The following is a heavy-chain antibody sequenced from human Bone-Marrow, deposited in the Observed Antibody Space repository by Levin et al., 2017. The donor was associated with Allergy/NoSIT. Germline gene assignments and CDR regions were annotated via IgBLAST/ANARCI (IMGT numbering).Heavy chain of an antibody. CDR2: ISWNSGSI. Sequence: PGGSLRLSCAASGFTFDDYAMHWVRQAPGKGLEWVSGISWNSGSIGYADSVKGRFTISRDNAKNSLYLQMNSLRAEDTALYLRRWGPFYFDYWGQGTLVTVSS. D-gene: IGHD3-16*01. CDR1: GFTFDDYA. CDR3: RWGPFYFDY. V-gene: IGHV3-9*01. J-gene: IGHJ4*02.